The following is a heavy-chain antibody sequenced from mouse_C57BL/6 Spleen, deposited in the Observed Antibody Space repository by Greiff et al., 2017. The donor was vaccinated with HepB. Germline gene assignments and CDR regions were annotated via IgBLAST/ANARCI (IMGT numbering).Heavy chain of an antibody. CDR2: ISSGGDYI. CDR3: TRDDSMVTTTGFAY. D-gene: IGHD2-2*01. J-gene: IGHJ3*01. Sequence: EVMLVESGEGLVKPGGSLKLSCAASGFTFSSYAMSWVRQTPEKRLEWVAYISSGGDYIYYADTVKGRFTISRDNARNTLYLQMSSLKSEDTAMYYCTRDDSMVTTTGFAYWGQGTLVTVSA. V-gene: IGHV5-9-1*02. CDR1: GFTFSSYA.